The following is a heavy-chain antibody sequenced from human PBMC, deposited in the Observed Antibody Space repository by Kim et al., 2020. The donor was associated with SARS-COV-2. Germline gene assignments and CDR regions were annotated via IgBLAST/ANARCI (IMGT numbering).Heavy chain of an antibody. J-gene: IGHJ4*02. CDR3: ARGSGNFGDFDY. Sequence: GGSLRLSCAASGFTVSTYWMHWVRQAPGKGLVWVSRIQSNGISTYYADSVKGRFTISRDNAKNTMYLQMNSLRAEDTAVYYCARGSGNFGDFDYCGQGTL. V-gene: IGHV3-74*01. D-gene: IGHD3-10*01. CDR2: IQSNGIST. CDR1: GFTVSTYW.